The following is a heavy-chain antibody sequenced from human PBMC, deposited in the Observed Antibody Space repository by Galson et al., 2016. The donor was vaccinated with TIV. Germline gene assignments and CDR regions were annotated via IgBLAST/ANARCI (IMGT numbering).Heavy chain of an antibody. V-gene: IGHV4-39*01. CDR3: ARHLNSYGSGNYYITH. CDR2: IYYGGTT. Sequence: TLSLTCTVFGDAINSSRYFWGWVRQTPQKGLEWIGSIYYGGTTYYTPSLQGRLTISVDTSKGQFSLWLRSVTASDTAVYYCARHLNSYGSGNYYITHWGQGILVTVSS. J-gene: IGHJ4*02. CDR1: GDAINSSRYF. D-gene: IGHD3-10*01.